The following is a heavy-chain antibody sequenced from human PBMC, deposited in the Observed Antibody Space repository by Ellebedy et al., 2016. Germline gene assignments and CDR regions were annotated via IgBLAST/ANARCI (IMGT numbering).Heavy chain of an antibody. CDR2: ISGSGGST. Sequence: GGSLRLSCAASGFTFSSYAMHWVRQAPGKGLEWVSAISGSGGSTYYADSVKGRFTISRDNSKNTLYLQMNSLRAEDTAVYYCAKVPITMVRGVIKYYGMDVWGQGTTVTVSS. D-gene: IGHD3-10*01. J-gene: IGHJ6*02. V-gene: IGHV3-23*01. CDR1: GFTFSSYA. CDR3: AKVPITMVRGVIKYYGMDV.